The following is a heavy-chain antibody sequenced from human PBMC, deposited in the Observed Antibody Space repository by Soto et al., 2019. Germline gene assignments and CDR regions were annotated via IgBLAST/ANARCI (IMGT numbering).Heavy chain of an antibody. J-gene: IGHJ6*02. CDR1: GFILSTYA. CDR3: ARAGCDGGSCYTLVGLRYGMDV. Sequence: QVQLVESGGGVVQPGRSLRLSCAASGFILSTYAMYWVRQAPGKGLEWVAVISYDGTNKYYADSVKGRFTISRDNSKNTLYLQMNSLGAEDTAVYYCARAGCDGGSCYTLVGLRYGMDVWGQGTTVTVSS. CDR2: ISYDGTNK. D-gene: IGHD2-15*01. V-gene: IGHV3-30-3*01.